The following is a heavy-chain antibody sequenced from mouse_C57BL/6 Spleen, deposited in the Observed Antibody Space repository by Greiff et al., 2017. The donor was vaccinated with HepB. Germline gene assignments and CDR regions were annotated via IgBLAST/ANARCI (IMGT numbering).Heavy chain of an antibody. V-gene: IGHV1-5*01. J-gene: IGHJ2*01. CDR3: TRAEIGWPHFDY. D-gene: IGHD2-3*01. Sequence: VQLQQSGTVLARPGASVKMSCKTSGYTFTSYWMHWVKQRPGQGLEWIGAIYPENSDTSYNQKFKGKAKLTAVTSASTAYMELSSLTNEDSAVYYCTRAEIGWPHFDYWGQGTTLTVSS. CDR1: GYTFTSYW. CDR2: IYPENSDT.